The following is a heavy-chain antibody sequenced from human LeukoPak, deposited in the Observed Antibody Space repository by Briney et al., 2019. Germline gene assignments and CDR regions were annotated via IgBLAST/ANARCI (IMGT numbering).Heavy chain of an antibody. V-gene: IGHV1-18*01. CDR1: GYTFTSYG. Sequence: ASVKVSCKASGYTFTSYGISWVRQAPGQGLEGMGWISAYNGNTNYAQKLQGRVTMTTDTSKSTAYMELRSLRSDDTAVYYCARVVLGYCSSTSCYAPYYYGMDVWGQGTTVTVSS. CDR2: ISAYNGNT. CDR3: ARVVLGYCSSTSCYAPYYYGMDV. D-gene: IGHD2-2*01. J-gene: IGHJ6*02.